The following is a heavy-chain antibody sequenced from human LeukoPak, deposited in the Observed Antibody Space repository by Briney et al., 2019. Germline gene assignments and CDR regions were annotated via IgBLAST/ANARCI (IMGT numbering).Heavy chain of an antibody. V-gene: IGHV3-7*05. CDR1: GFTFSNHW. D-gene: IGHD3-10*01. J-gene: IGHJ4*02. CDR3: ARWYYGSGSWVLDY. CDR2: IKKDGSET. Sequence: GGSLRLSCAASGFTFSNHWMTWVRQAPGKGLERVANIKKDGSETRYVDSLKGRFTISRDNAKNSLYLQMNSLSAEDTAVYYCARWYYGSGSWVLDYWGQGTLVTVSS.